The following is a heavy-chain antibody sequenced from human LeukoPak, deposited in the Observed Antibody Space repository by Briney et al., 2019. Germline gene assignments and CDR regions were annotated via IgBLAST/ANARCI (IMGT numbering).Heavy chain of an antibody. CDR1: GFTFSSYA. CDR2: ISYDGSNK. V-gene: IGHV3-30-3*01. J-gene: IGHJ4*02. Sequence: GGSLRLSCAASGFTFSSYAMHWVRQAPGKGLEWVAVISYDGSNKYYADSVKGRFTISRDNAKNSLYLQMNSLRAEDTAVYYCARDTRAAAGTGSYFEYWGQGTLVTVSS. CDR3: ARDTRAAAGTGSYFEY. D-gene: IGHD6-13*01.